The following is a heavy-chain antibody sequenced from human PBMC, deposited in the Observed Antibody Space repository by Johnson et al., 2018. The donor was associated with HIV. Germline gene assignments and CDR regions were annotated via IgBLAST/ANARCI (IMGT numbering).Heavy chain of an antibody. CDR1: GFTFSSYW. J-gene: IGHJ3*02. V-gene: IGHV3-7*01. D-gene: IGHD6-13*01. CDR3: AKNFGKILAAGGLEVGDAFDI. Sequence: VQLVESGGGLVQPGGSLRLSCAASGFTFSSYWMSWVRQAPGKGLEWVANIKHDGSEKYYVDSVKGRFSISRDSSKNTLYLQMNSLRDEDTAVYYCAKNFGKILAAGGLEVGDAFDIWGQGTMVTVSS. CDR2: IKHDGSEK.